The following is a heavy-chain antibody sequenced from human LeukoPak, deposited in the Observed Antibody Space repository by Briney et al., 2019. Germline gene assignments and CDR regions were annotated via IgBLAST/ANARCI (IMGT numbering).Heavy chain of an antibody. CDR3: ARDRGSGDEYSPDAFDL. CDR2: ISGSSDPI. D-gene: IGHD6-19*01. J-gene: IGHJ3*01. CDR1: GFTFSTYS. Sequence: PGGSLRLSCAASGFTFSTYSMNWVRQAPGKGLEWVSYISGSSDPIYYADSVKGRFTISRDNAKNSLSLQMNSLRAEDTAVYFCARDRGSGDEYSPDAFDLWGQGTMVTVSP. V-gene: IGHV3-48*01.